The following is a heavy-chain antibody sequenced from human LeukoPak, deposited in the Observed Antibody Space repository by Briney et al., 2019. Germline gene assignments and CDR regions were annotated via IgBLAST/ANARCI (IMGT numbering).Heavy chain of an antibody. J-gene: IGHJ3*02. V-gene: IGHV1-18*01. D-gene: IGHD3-10*01. CDR2: ISAYNGNT. Sequence: ASVKVSCKASGYTFTSYAMNWVRQAPGKGLEWMGWISAYNGNTISAQKFQGRVTMTTDTSTSTAYMGLRSLRSDDTAVYYCARDRGLWLGEFFDAFDIWGQGTMATVSS. CDR1: GYTFTSYA. CDR3: ARDRGLWLGEFFDAFDI.